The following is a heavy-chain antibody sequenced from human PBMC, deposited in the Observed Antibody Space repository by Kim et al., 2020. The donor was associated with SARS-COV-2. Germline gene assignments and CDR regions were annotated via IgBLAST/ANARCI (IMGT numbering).Heavy chain of an antibody. Sequence: GGSLRLSCAASGFTFSSYSMNWVRQAPGKVLEWVSSISSSSSYIYYADSVKGRFTISRDNAKNSLYLQMNSLRAEDTAVYYCARDDYSDYLVPPWFDPWGQGTLVTVSS. J-gene: IGHJ5*02. V-gene: IGHV3-21*01. CDR1: GFTFSSYS. CDR3: ARDDYSDYLVPPWFDP. D-gene: IGHD3-9*01. CDR2: ISSSSSYI.